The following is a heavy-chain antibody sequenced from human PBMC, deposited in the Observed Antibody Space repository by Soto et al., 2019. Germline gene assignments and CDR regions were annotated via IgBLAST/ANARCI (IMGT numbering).Heavy chain of an antibody. CDR3: TRRRADTSGWYVFDC. CDR1: GFSVSTSGVG. V-gene: IGHV2-5*02. D-gene: IGHD6-19*01. Sequence: ESGPTLVNPTQTLTLTCTLSGFSVSTSGVGVGWIRKPPGKALEWLALIYCDDDKRYSPSLKSRLTITKDTSKNQVVLTMTNMDPVDTATYYCTRRRADTSGWYVFDCWGQGTLVTVSS. CDR2: IYCDDDK. J-gene: IGHJ4*02.